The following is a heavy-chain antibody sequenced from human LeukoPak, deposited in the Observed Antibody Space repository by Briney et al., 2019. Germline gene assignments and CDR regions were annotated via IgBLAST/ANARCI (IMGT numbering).Heavy chain of an antibody. J-gene: IGHJ4*02. D-gene: IGHD1-14*01. Sequence: GRSLRLSCAASGFTFSTYAMHWVRQAPGKGLEWVAVIPYDGSNKYYADSVKGRFTISKENSKNRLYLQMNSLRGEDTAMYYCARVQGGGFRTADSWGQGTLVTVSS. CDR1: GFTFSTYA. V-gene: IGHV3-30*04. CDR2: IPYDGSNK. CDR3: ARVQGGGFRTADS.